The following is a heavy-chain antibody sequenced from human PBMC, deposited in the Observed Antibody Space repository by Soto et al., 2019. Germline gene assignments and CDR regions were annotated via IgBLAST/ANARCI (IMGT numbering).Heavy chain of an antibody. J-gene: IGHJ6*03. V-gene: IGHV3-23*01. CDR3: AKFRGPSYSYYSMDV. D-gene: IGHD3-16*01. Sequence: EVQLLESGGGLVQPGGSLRLSCAASGFTFGSYAMNWLRQAPGRGLECVSFISGSGRTTYYADSVKGRFTVSRDNSKNTPYLQMNSLRAEDTAVYYCAKFRGPSYSYYSMDVWGEGTTVTVSS. CDR2: ISGSGRTT. CDR1: GFTFGSYA.